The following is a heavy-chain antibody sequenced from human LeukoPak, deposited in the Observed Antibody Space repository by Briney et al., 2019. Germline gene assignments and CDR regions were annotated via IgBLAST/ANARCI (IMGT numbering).Heavy chain of an antibody. J-gene: IGHJ4*02. Sequence: PGGSLRLSCAASGFTFDDYAMHWVRQAPGKGLEWVSGISWNSGSIGYADTVKGRFTISRDNAKNSLYLQMNSLRAEDTALYYCAKGPSGWSTKNYFDYWGQGTLVTVSS. V-gene: IGHV3-9*01. D-gene: IGHD6-19*01. CDR2: ISWNSGSI. CDR3: AKGPSGWSTKNYFDY. CDR1: GFTFDDYA.